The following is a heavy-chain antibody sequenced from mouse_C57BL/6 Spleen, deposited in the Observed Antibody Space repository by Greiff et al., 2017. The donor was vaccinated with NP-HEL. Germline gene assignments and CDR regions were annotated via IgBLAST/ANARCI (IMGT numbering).Heavy chain of an antibody. V-gene: IGHV5-6*02. Sequence: EVMLVESGGDLVKPGGSLKLSCAASGFTFSSYGMSWVRQTPDKRLEWVATISSGGSYTYYPDSVKGRFTISRDNAKNTLYLQMSSLKSEDTAMYYCARRNYDGSSYEDYFDYWGQGTTLTVSS. CDR1: GFTFSSYG. D-gene: IGHD1-1*01. CDR2: ISSGGSYT. CDR3: ARRNYDGSSYEDYFDY. J-gene: IGHJ2*01.